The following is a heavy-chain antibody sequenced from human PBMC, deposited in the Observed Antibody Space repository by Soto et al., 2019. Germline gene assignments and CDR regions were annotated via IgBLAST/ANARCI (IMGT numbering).Heavy chain of an antibody. CDR3: ARVKGSGQPYYYYGMDV. D-gene: IGHD6-19*01. J-gene: IGHJ6*02. V-gene: IGHV3-30-3*01. Sequence: PGGSLRLSCAASGFTFSSYAMHWVRQAPGKGLEWVAVISYDGSNKYYADSVKGRFTISRDNSKNTLYLQMNSLRAEDTAVYYCARVKGSGQPYYYYGMDVWGQGTTVTGS. CDR1: GFTFSSYA. CDR2: ISYDGSNK.